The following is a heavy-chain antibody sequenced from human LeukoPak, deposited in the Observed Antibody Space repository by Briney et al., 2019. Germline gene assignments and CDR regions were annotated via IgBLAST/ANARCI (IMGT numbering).Heavy chain of an antibody. D-gene: IGHD3-16*01. V-gene: IGHV3-23*01. CDR1: GFTFSSYG. CDR3: ATYRRPFSDWGSYYFDY. CDR2: LTTGGST. Sequence: GGTLRLSCAASGFTFSSYGMSWVRQAPGKGLEWVPSLTTGGSTFYADSVKGRFIISRDNSKNTLYLQLNSLRAEDTALYYCATYRRPFSDWGSYYFDYWGQGTLVTVSS. J-gene: IGHJ4*02.